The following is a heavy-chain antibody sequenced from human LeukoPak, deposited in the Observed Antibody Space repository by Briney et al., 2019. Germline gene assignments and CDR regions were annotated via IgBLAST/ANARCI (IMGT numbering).Heavy chain of an antibody. CDR2: MNPNSGNT. CDR1: GYTFTTYD. CDR3: ARVGQSKDYDFWSGYYNYFEY. Sequence: GASVTVSCKASGYTFTTYDNNWVRQATGQGLEWMGWMNPNSGNTGYAQKFQGRVTMTRDTYISTAYMELSSLRSEETAVYYCARVGQSKDYDFWSGYYNYFEYWGQGALVTVSS. D-gene: IGHD3-3*01. J-gene: IGHJ4*02. V-gene: IGHV1-8*01.